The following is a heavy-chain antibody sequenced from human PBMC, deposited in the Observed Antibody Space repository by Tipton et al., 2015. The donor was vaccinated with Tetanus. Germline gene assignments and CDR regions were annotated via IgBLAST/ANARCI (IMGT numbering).Heavy chain of an antibody. CDR2: INHSGST. D-gene: IGHD3-10*01. CDR1: GGSFSGYY. Sequence: LRLSCAVYGGSFSGYYWSWIRQPPGKGLEWIGEINHSGSTNYTPSLKSRVTISVDTSKTHFSLKLSSVTAADTAVYYCARQQAGSYPHHNPFDYWGQGTLVTVSS. CDR3: ARQQAGSYPHHNPFDY. J-gene: IGHJ4*02. V-gene: IGHV4-34*01.